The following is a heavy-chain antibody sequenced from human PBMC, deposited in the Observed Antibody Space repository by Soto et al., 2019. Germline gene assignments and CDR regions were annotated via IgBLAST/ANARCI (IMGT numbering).Heavy chain of an antibody. CDR1: GFSLTGYY. Sequence: VASVKVSCKASGFSLTGYYFHWIRAAPGQGLEWLGWINPSTGGTTYAQKFQGRVTLTWDTSINTAYMELSSLRPDDTAMYYCARERYQVLPDGMDVWGQGTSVTVSS. J-gene: IGHJ6*02. CDR3: ARERYQVLPDGMDV. D-gene: IGHD2-2*01. V-gene: IGHV1-2*02. CDR2: INPSTGGT.